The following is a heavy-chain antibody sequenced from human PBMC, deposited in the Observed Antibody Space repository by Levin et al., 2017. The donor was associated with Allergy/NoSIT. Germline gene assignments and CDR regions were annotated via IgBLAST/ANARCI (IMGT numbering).Heavy chain of an antibody. Sequence: ASVKVSCKASGYTFNAYYLHWVRQAPGQGLEWMGIVNPRDGSTTYAQMFQGRVTMPTDTSTTTVYMELSSLRSEDTAIYYCAREFHGGYFDYWGQGTLVAVSS. J-gene: IGHJ4*02. CDR3: AREFHGGYFDY. CDR1: GYTFNAYY. V-gene: IGHV1-46*02. D-gene: IGHD2-15*01. CDR2: VNPRDGST.